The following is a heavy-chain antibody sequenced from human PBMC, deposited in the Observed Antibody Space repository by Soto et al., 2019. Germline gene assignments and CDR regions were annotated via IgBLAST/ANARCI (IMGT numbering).Heavy chain of an antibody. V-gene: IGHV3-9*01. CDR3: ANLPLYGSGFDC. J-gene: IGHJ4*02. CDR1: GFTFDDYA. D-gene: IGHD3-10*01. CDR2: ISWNGAAT. Sequence: EAQLVESGGGLVQPGRSRRLSCVASGFTFDDYAIHWFRQAPGKGLEWVSGISWNGAATGYADSVKGRFTISRDNAKNSLYLQMSSLRTEDTAIYYCANLPLYGSGFDCWGQGTLVTVSS.